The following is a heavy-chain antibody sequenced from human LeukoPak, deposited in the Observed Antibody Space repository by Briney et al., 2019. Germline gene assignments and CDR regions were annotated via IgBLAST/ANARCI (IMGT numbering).Heavy chain of an antibody. CDR1: GYSISSGYY. J-gene: IGHJ4*02. D-gene: IGHD6-25*01. CDR2: IYHSGST. V-gene: IGHV4-38-2*01. CDR3: ARHPSSAWHADY. Sequence: PSETLSLTCAVSGYSISSGYYWGWIRQPPGKGLEWIGSIYHSGSTYYNPSLKSRVTISVDTSKNQFSLRLRSVTAADTAVYFCARHPSSAWHADYWGQGTLVTVSS.